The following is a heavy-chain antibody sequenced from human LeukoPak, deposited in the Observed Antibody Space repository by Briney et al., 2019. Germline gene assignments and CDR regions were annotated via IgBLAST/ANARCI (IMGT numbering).Heavy chain of an antibody. D-gene: IGHD4-23*01. CDR3: ARDLLNEGNHLDY. Sequence: MSSETLSLTCTVSGGSISSGDYYWSWIRQPPGKGLEWIGYIYYSGSTYYNPSLKSRVTISVDTSKNQFSLKLSSVTAADTAVYYCARDLLNEGNHLDYWGQGTLVTVFS. CDR1: GGSISSGDYY. CDR2: IYYSGST. J-gene: IGHJ4*02. V-gene: IGHV4-30-4*01.